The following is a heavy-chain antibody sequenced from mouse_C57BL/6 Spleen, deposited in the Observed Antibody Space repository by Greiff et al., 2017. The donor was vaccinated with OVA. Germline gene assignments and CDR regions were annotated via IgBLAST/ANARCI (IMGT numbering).Heavy chain of an antibody. J-gene: IGHJ1*03. V-gene: IGHV5-16*01. CDR2: INYDGSST. D-gene: IGHD2-4*01. CDR1: GFTFSDYY. CDR3: ARDDYDYWYFDV. Sequence: EVMLVESEGGLVQPGSSMKLSCTASGFTFSDYYMAWVRQVPEKGLEWVANINYDGSSTYYLASLKSRFIISRDNAKNILYLQMSSLKSEDTATYYCARDDYDYWYFDVWGTGTTVTVSS.